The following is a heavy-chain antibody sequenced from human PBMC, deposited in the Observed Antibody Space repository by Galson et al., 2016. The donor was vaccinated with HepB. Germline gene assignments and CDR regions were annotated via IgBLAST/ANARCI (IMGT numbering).Heavy chain of an antibody. CDR3: ARDYSRSGPMDSYYYMDV. CDR1: GFSFSTYG. J-gene: IGHJ6*03. V-gene: IGHV3-33*01. CDR2: IWHDGSIK. D-gene: IGHD6-13*01. Sequence: SLRLSCAASGFSFSTYGMHWVRQAPGKGLEWVAVIWHDGSIKYYGESVKGRFTISRDNSKNTLFLQMTTLRVEDTAVYYCARDYSRSGPMDSYYYMDVWGKGTTVTVSS.